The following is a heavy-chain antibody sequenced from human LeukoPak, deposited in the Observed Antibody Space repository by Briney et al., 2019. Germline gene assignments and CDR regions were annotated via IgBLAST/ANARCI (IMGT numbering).Heavy chain of an antibody. J-gene: IGHJ4*02. CDR2: INPSGGST. Sequence: ASVKVSCKASGYTFTSYDINWVRQATGQGLEWMGIINPSGGSTSYAQKFQGRVTMTRDMSTSTAYMELSRLRSDDTAVYYCAREGIAVEGESLDYWGQGTLVTVSS. D-gene: IGHD6-19*01. CDR1: GYTFTSYD. V-gene: IGHV1-46*01. CDR3: AREGIAVEGESLDY.